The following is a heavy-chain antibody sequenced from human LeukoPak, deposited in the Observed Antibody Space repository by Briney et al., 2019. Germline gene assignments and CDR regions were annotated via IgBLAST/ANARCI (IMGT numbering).Heavy chain of an antibody. CDR1: GYTFTGYY. J-gene: IGHJ6*03. D-gene: IGHD4-23*01. CDR2: INPNSGGT. Sequence: ASVKVSCKASGYTFTGYYMHWVRQAPGQGLEWMGWINPNSGGTNYAQKFQGRVTMTRDTSISTAYMELSRLRSDDTAVYYCARDAGVVTRRIYYYYYMDVWGKGTTVTVSS. V-gene: IGHV1-2*02. CDR3: ARDAGVVTRRIYYYYYMDV.